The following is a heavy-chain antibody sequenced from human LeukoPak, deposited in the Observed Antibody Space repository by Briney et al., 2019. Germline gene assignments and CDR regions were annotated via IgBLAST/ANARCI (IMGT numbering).Heavy chain of an antibody. D-gene: IGHD2-21*01. CDR1: GFAFSSYS. J-gene: IGHJ3*02. CDR3: ARDFGYCGGDCYLVDAFDI. V-gene: IGHV3-48*02. CDR2: ISSSSSTI. Sequence: PGGSQRLSCAASGFAFSSYSMNWVRQAPGKGLEWVSYISSSSSTIYYADSVKGRFTISRDNAKNSLYLQMNSLRDEDTAVYYCARDFGYCGGDCYLVDAFDIWGQGTMVTVSS.